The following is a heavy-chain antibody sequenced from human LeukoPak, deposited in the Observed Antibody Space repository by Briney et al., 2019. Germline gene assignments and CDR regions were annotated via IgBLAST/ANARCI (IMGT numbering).Heavy chain of an antibody. CDR1: GGSISSYY. D-gene: IGHD2-15*01. Sequence: PSETLSLTCTVSGGSISSYYWSWIRQPAGKGLEWIGRIYTSGSTNYNPSLKSRVTISVDTSKNQFSLKLSSVTAADTAVYYCARQGGSGHLFDAFDIWGQGTMVTVSS. CDR3: ARQGGSGHLFDAFDI. J-gene: IGHJ3*02. V-gene: IGHV4-4*07. CDR2: IYTSGST.